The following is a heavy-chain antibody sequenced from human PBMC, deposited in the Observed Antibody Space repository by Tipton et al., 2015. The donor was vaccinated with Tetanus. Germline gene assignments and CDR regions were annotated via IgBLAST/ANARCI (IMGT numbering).Heavy chain of an antibody. CDR2: IHYNSNT. D-gene: IGHD6-25*01. CDR1: GGSLFSGSFY. V-gene: IGHV4-39*01. J-gene: IGHJ5*02. CDR3: ARQADNWFDP. Sequence: LRLSCTVFGGSLFSGSFYWAWIRQPPGKGLEWIGNIHYNSNTYYLSSLKSRVTISADASRNQFSLSLRSVSAADTAVYYCARQADNWFDPWGQGTLVTVSS.